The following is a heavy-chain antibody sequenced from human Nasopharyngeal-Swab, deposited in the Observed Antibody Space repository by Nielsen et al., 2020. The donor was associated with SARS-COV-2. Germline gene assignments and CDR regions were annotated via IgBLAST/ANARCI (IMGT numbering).Heavy chain of an antibody. V-gene: IGHV6-1*01. J-gene: IGHJ4*02. D-gene: IGHD3-10*01. CDR2: TNYRSQWYS. Sequence: SQSLSLTCAISGDGDTRNNAAWNWSTQSPSRVLEWLGRTNYRSQWYSDYAVSVKSRITINPDTAKNQFSLQLNSVTPEDTAVYYCARDRGALNVWGQGTLVTVSS. CDR3: ARDRGALNV. CDR1: GDGDTRNNAA.